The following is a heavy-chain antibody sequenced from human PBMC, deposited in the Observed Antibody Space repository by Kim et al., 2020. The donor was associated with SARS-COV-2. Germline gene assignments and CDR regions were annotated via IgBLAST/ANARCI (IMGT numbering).Heavy chain of an antibody. J-gene: IGHJ6*02. D-gene: IGHD3-22*01. CDR3: AKDISTMIARGYGMDV. CDR1: GFTFDDYA. V-gene: IGHV3-9*01. Sequence: GGSLRLSCAASGFTFDDYAMHWVRQAPGKGLEWVSGISWNSGSIGYADSVKGRFTISRDNAKNSLYLQMNSLRAEDTALYYCAKDISTMIARGYGMDVWGQGTTVTVSS. CDR2: ISWNSGSI.